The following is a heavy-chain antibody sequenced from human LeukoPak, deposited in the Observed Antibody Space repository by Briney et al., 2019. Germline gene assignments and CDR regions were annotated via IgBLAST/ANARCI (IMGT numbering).Heavy chain of an antibody. CDR3: ARDRDSSLLWGYYYMDV. CDR2: INHSGST. D-gene: IGHD6-13*01. J-gene: IGHJ6*03. CDR1: GYSISSGYY. Sequence: SETLSLTCTVSGYSISSGYYWGWIRQPPGKGLEWIGEINHSGSTNYNPSLKSRVTISVDTSKNQFSLQLNSVTPEDTAVYYCARDRDSSLLWGYYYMDVWGKGTTVTISS. V-gene: IGHV4-38-2*02.